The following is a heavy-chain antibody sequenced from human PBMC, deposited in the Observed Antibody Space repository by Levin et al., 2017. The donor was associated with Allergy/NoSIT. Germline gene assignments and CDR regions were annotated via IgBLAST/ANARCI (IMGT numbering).Heavy chain of an antibody. CDR1: GGSISSSNW. J-gene: IGHJ6*02. V-gene: IGHV4-4*02. CDR2: IYHSGST. CDR3: ATLAVAGLDVTYRNYYYYGMDV. D-gene: IGHD6-19*01. Sequence: SQTLSLTCAVSGGSISSSNWWSWVRQPPGKGLEWIGEIYHSGSTNYNPSLKSRVTISVDKSKNQFSLKLSSVTAADTAVYYCATLAVAGLDVTYRNYYYYGMDVWGQGTTVTVSS.